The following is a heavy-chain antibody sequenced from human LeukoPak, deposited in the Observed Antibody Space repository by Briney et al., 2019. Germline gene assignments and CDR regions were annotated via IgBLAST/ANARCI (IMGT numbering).Heavy chain of an antibody. D-gene: IGHD1-14*01. CDR1: GFTFSNYW. CDR3: AKEGAYPIITYDS. CDR2: IKQDGSEK. V-gene: IGHV3-7*01. Sequence: PGGSLRLSCAASGFTFSNYWMNWLRQVPGKGLEWVANIKQDGSEKYYVDSVKGRFTISRDNAKNSLYLQMNSLRAEDAGVYYCAKEGAYPIITYDSWGQGTLVTVSS. J-gene: IGHJ5*01.